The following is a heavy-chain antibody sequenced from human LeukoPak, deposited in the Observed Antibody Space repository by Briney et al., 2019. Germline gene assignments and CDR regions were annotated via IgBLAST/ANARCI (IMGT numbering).Heavy chain of an antibody. D-gene: IGHD3-16*02. CDR2: IHHDGRI. CDR3: ARSHDHLWGNYPDY. CDR1: GGSISSSNW. J-gene: IGHJ4*02. Sequence: SETLSLTCAVSGGSISSSNWWSWVRQPPGKGLEWIGEIHHDGRINYNPSLKSRVTLSVDKSKNQFSLRLNSVTAADTAMYYCARSHDHLWGNYPDYWGQGTLVTVSS. V-gene: IGHV4-4*02.